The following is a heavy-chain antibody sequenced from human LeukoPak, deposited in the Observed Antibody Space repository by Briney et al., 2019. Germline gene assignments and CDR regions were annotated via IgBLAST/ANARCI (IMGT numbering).Heavy chain of an antibody. CDR3: AKDYARGIVVVAAANGMDV. D-gene: IGHD2-2*01. CDR2: ISASGGST. V-gene: IGHV3-23*01. CDR1: GFTFSSSA. Sequence: GGSLRLSCAASGFTFSSSAMSWVRQVPGKGLEWVSGISASGGSTYYADSVRGRFTISRDNSKNTLYVQMNSLRDEDTAVYYCAKDYARGIVVVAAANGMDVWGQGTTVTVSS. J-gene: IGHJ6*02.